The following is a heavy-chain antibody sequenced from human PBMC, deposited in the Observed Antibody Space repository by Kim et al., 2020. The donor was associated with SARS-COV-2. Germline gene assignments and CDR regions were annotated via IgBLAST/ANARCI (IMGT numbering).Heavy chain of an antibody. Sequence: GGSLRLSCAASGFTFDDYAMHWVRQAPGKGLEWVSGISWNSGSIGYAASVKGRFTISRDNAKNSLYLQMNSLRAEDTALYYCAKAPLGAYGDYVGRLDYWGQGTLVTVSS. J-gene: IGHJ4*02. D-gene: IGHD4-17*01. CDR1: GFTFDDYA. CDR2: ISWNSGSI. V-gene: IGHV3-9*01. CDR3: AKAPLGAYGDYVGRLDY.